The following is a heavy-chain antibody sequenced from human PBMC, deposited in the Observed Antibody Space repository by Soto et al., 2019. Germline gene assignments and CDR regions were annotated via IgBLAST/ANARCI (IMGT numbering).Heavy chain of an antibody. Sequence: GGSLRLSCAASGFTFSSYWMSWVRQAPGKGLEWVANIKQDGSEKYYVDSVKGRFTISRDNAKNSLYLQMNSLRAEDTAVYYCARVIVAGIYYYYGMDVWGQGTTVTVS. D-gene: IGHD5-12*01. J-gene: IGHJ6*02. V-gene: IGHV3-7*01. CDR1: GFTFSSYW. CDR2: IKQDGSEK. CDR3: ARVIVAGIYYYYGMDV.